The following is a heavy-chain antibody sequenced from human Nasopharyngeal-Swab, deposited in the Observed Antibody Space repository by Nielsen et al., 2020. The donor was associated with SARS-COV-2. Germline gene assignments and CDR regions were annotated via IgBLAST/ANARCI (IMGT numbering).Heavy chain of an antibody. J-gene: IGHJ4*02. CDR2: MYLRDSDT. Sequence: GGSLRLSCKGSGYSFSSYWIGWVRQMPGKGLEWMGIMYLRDSDTRYSPSFQGQVTISADKSISTACLQWSSLKASDTAMYYCATAYNGNYYWDYWGQGTLVTVSS. CDR1: GYSFSSYW. CDR3: ATAYNGNYYWDY. D-gene: IGHD1-7*01. V-gene: IGHV5-51*01.